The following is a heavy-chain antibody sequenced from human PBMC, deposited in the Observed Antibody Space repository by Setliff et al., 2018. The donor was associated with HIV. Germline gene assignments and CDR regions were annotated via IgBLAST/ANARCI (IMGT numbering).Heavy chain of an antibody. CDR1: GFTFSSYE. D-gene: IGHD2-2*01. V-gene: IGHV3-48*03. Sequence: GESLRLSCAASGFTFSSYEMNWVRQAPGKGLEWVSYISSGGSSIYYADSVKGRFTISRDNAENSLYLQMNSLRAEDTAVYYCARERVGLHYWGQGTLVTVSS. J-gene: IGHJ4*02. CDR2: ISSGGSSI. CDR3: ARERVGLHY.